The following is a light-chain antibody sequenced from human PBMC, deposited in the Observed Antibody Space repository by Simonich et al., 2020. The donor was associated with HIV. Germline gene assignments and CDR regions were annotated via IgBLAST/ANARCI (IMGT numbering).Light chain of an antibody. CDR2: TAS. V-gene: IGKV1-9*01. J-gene: IGKJ4*01. CDR1: QGISNG. Sequence: DIQVTQSPSSLSASVGDRVTITCRASQGISNGLSWYQQKPGQAPTLLIYTASSLESGVPSRFSGSGSGTEFTLTNSSLQPEDFATYYCQQLNSYLALTFGGGTKVEIK. CDR3: QQLNSYLALT.